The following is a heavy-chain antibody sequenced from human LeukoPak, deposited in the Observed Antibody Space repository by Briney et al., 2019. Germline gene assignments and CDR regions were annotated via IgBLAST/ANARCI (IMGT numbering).Heavy chain of an antibody. CDR2: INHSGST. Sequence: SETLSLTCAVYGGSFSGYCWSWIRKPPGKGLEWIGEINHSGSTNYNPSLKIRVTISVDTSKNQFSLQLRSVTAAHTAVYYCTRALQLNWGQGTLVTVSS. D-gene: IGHD1-1*01. CDR3: TRALQLN. J-gene: IGHJ4*02. V-gene: IGHV4-34*01. CDR1: GGSFSGYC.